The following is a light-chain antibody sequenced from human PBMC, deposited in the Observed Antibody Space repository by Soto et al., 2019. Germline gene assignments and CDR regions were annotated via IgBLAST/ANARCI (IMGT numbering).Light chain of an antibody. CDR1: QSISSY. J-gene: IGKJ1*01. Sequence: DIQMTQSPSSLSASVGDRVTISCGASQSISSYLNWYQQKPGKAPKLLIYAASTLQSGVPSRISGSGSGTDFTLTISSLQPEDFASYYCQPSYSTPRTVGQGTQVEIK. CDR3: QPSYSTPRT. V-gene: IGKV1-39*01. CDR2: AAS.